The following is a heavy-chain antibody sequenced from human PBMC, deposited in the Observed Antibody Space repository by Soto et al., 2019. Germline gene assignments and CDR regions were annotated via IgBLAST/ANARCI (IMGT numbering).Heavy chain of an antibody. Sequence: SCAASGFTFSSYGMHWVRQAPGKGLEWVAVIWYDGSNKYYADSVKGRFTISRDNSKNTLYLQMNSLRAEDTAVYYCARDTMVRGRGMDVWGQGTTVTVSS. CDR3: ARDTMVRGRGMDV. V-gene: IGHV3-33*01. CDR1: GFTFSSYG. J-gene: IGHJ6*02. CDR2: IWYDGSNK. D-gene: IGHD3-10*01.